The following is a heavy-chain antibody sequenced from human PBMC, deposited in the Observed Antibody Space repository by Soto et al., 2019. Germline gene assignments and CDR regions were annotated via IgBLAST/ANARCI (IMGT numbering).Heavy chain of an antibody. D-gene: IGHD6-25*01. CDR3: ARDHKGGHYCYGMHX. CDR1: GFTFSSYE. J-gene: IGHJ6*02. CDR2: ISSSGSTI. V-gene: IGHV3-48*03. Sequence: GGSLRLSCAASGFTFSSYEMNWVRQAPGKGLAGVSHISSSGSTIYYAHSVKGRFTISRDNAKNSLYLQMNSLRAEDTAVYYCARDHKGGHYCYGMHXWGQVTTFTVS.